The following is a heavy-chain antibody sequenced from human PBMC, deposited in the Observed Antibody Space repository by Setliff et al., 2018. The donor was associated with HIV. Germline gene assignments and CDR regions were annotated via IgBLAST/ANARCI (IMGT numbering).Heavy chain of an antibody. D-gene: IGHD3-22*01. J-gene: IGHJ4*02. Sequence: KPSETLSLTCAVSGGSISSNWWSWVRQSPGKGLEWIGEIYHSGSTHYNPSLQSRVTISVDKSKSQFSLKLNSVTAADTAVYYCGGNGYYSIDYWGQGTLVTVS. CDR2: IYHSGST. CDR3: GGNGYYSIDY. CDR1: GGSISSNW. V-gene: IGHV4-4*02.